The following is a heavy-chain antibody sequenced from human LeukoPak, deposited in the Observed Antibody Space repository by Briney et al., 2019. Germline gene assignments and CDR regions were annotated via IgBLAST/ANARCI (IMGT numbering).Heavy chain of an antibody. CDR1: GFTFSDYS. J-gene: IGHJ4*02. Sequence: PEGSLRLSCAASGFTFSDYSMNWVRQAPGKGLEWISYVGISSGNTKYADSVKGRFTISGDSARNSLYLQMSSLRVEDTAVYYCARDHNYAFDNWGQGTLVTVSS. V-gene: IGHV3-48*04. D-gene: IGHD1-1*01. CDR3: ARDHNYAFDN. CDR2: VGISSGNT.